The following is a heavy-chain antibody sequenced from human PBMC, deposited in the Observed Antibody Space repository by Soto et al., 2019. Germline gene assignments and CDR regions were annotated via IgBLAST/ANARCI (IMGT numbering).Heavy chain of an antibody. V-gene: IGHV4-31*03. CDR3: ASINRYYYGSGSYYNYAFDI. Sequence: PSETLSLTCTVSGGSISSGGYYWSWIRQHPGKGLEWIGYIYYSGSTYYNPSLKSRVTISVDTSKNQFSLKLSSVTAADTAVYYCASINRYYYGSGSYYNYAFDIWGQGTMVT. CDR2: IYYSGST. D-gene: IGHD3-10*01. CDR1: GGSISSGGYY. J-gene: IGHJ3*02.